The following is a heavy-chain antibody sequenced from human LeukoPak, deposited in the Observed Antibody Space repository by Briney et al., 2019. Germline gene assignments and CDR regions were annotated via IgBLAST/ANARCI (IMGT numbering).Heavy chain of an antibody. D-gene: IGHD4-23*01. Sequence: PGGSLRLSCAASGFTFSSYAMSWVCQAPGKGLEWVSAISGSGGSTYYADSVRGRFTISRDNAKNSLYLQMNSLRAEDTAVYYCAREATVVTRDSRGAFDIWGQGTMVTVSS. CDR2: ISGSGGST. CDR1: GFTFSSYA. J-gene: IGHJ3*02. V-gene: IGHV3-23*01. CDR3: AREATVVTRDSRGAFDI.